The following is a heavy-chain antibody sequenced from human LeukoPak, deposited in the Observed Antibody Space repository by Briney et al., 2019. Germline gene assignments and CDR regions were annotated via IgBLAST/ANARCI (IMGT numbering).Heavy chain of an antibody. CDR3: ARGTVVVVAATPALGMDV. D-gene: IGHD2-15*01. CDR2: IIPIFGTA. CDR1: GGTFSSYA. J-gene: IGHJ6*02. V-gene: IGHV1-69*13. Sequence: ASVKVSCKASGGTFSSYAISWVRQAPGQGLEWMGGIIPIFGTANYAQKFQGRVTITADESTSTAYMELSSLRSEDTAVYYCARGTVVVVAATPALGMDVWGQGTTVTVSS.